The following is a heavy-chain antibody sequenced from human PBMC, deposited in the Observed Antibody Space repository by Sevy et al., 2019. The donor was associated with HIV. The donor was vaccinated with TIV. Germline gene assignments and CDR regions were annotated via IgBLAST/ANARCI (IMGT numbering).Heavy chain of an antibody. CDR1: GFTFSSYG. D-gene: IGHD3-10*01. J-gene: IGHJ6*03. CDR2: IRYDGSNK. Sequence: GGSLRLSCAASGFTFSSYGMHWVRQAPGKGLEWVAFIRYDGSNKYYADSVKGRFTISRDNSKNTLYLQMNSLRAEDTAEYYCAKSTAGSGSGGYYYYYMDVWGKGTTVTVSS. CDR3: AKSTAGSGSGGYYYYYMDV. V-gene: IGHV3-30*02.